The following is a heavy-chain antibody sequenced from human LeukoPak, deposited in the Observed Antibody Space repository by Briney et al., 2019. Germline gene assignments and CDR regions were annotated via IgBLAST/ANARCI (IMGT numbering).Heavy chain of an antibody. J-gene: IGHJ4*02. CDR2: IYASGGA. Sequence: GGSLRLSCVATGFDVSDNFMIWVRQAPGRGLEWISIIYASGGAYHAESVKGRFTAFRDTSKNAIFLQMNNLRVGDTAIYYCVRRHDYWGQGTLVTVSS. CDR1: GFDVSDNF. CDR3: VRRHDY. V-gene: IGHV3-53*01.